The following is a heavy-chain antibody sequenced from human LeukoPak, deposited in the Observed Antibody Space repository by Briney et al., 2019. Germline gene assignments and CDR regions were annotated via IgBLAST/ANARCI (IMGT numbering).Heavy chain of an antibody. J-gene: IGHJ3*02. Sequence: SVKVSCKASGGTFSSYAISWVRQAPGQGLEWMGGIIPIFGTANYAQKFQGRVTITADESTSTAYMELSSLRSEDTAVYYCAREPRGSGSHYAFDIWGQGTMVTVSS. CDR2: IIPIFGTA. CDR3: AREPRGSGSHYAFDI. V-gene: IGHV1-69*01. D-gene: IGHD1-26*01. CDR1: GGTFSSYA.